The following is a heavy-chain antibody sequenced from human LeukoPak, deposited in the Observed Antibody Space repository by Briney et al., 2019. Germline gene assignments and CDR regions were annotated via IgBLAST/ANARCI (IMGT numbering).Heavy chain of an antibody. Sequence: GGSLRPSCAASGFTLSSYDMSWVRQAPGKGLEWVAATSGSGVNSYYADSVRGRFTISRDNSQNTLYLQMDSLRAEDTALYYCAKEYSGYDFDYWGQGTLVTVSS. CDR3: AKEYSGYDFDY. V-gene: IGHV3-23*01. J-gene: IGHJ4*02. D-gene: IGHD5-12*01. CDR2: TSGSGVNS. CDR1: GFTLSSYD.